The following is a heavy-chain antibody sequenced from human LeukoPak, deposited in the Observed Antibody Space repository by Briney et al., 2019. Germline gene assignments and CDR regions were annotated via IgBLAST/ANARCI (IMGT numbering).Heavy chain of an antibody. D-gene: IGHD3-9*01. Sequence: PSGTLSLTCAVSGGSISSSNWWSWVRQPPGKGLEWIGEINHSGSTNYNPSLKSRVTISVDTSKNQFSLKLSSVTAADTAVYYCARSTRLVRYYYYYYMDVWGKGTTVTISS. J-gene: IGHJ6*03. V-gene: IGHV4-4*02. CDR2: INHSGST. CDR1: GGSISSSNW. CDR3: ARSTRLVRYYYYYYMDV.